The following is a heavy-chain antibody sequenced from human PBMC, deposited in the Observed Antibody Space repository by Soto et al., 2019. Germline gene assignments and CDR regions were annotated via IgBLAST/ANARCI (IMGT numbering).Heavy chain of an antibody. V-gene: IGHV4-4*07. J-gene: IGHJ5*02. D-gene: IGHD1-1*01. CDR2: IYATGTT. CDR1: GASISGYY. CDR3: VRDGTKTLRDWFDP. Sequence: SETLSLTCTVSGASISGYYWSWIQKSAGKGLEWIGRIYATGTTDYNPSLKSRVMTSVDTSKKQFSLKLRSVTAADTAVYYCVRDGTKTLRDWFDPWGQGMSVTVSS.